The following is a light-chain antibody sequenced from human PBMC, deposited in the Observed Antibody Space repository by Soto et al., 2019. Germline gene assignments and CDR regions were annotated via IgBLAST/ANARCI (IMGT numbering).Light chain of an antibody. CDR1: SSDVGGYNY. CDR3: SSYTSSSTLARV. CDR2: DVG. Sequence: QSVLTQPASVSGSPGQSITISCTGTSSDVGGYNYVSWYQQHPGKAPKLMIYDVGNRPSGVSNRFSGSKSGNTASLTISGLQAEDEADYYCSSYTSSSTLARVFGGGTKLTVL. J-gene: IGLJ3*02. V-gene: IGLV2-14*01.